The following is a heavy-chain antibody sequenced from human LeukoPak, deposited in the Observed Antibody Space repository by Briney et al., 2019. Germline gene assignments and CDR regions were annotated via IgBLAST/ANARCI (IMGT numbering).Heavy chain of an antibody. CDR3: ARDGDSPMVDFDY. Sequence: ASVKVSFKASGYTLIDEYMYWVRQAPGQGLEWMGWINTKSGDTRYAQKFQGRVTMTRDTSIGTIFMELSGLRSDDTGVYCCARDGDSPMVDFDYWGQGTLVTVSS. J-gene: IGHJ4*02. V-gene: IGHV1-2*02. CDR1: GYTLIDEY. D-gene: IGHD5-18*01. CDR2: INTKSGDT.